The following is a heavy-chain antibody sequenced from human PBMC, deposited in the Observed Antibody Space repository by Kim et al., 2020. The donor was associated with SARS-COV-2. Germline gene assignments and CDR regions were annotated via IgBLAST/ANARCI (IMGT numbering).Heavy chain of an antibody. CDR3: ARAPTGDAFDV. V-gene: IGHV3-53*01. D-gene: IGHD3-10*01. J-gene: IGHJ3*01. CDR2: IYTGGNT. Sequence: GSLRLSCAASGFTVSNNYMNWVRQAPGKGLEWVSIIYTGGNTYYADSVKGRFTVSRDNSKNTLYLQINSLRAEDTAVYYCARAPTGDAFDVWGQGTMVTVSS. CDR1: GFTVSNNY.